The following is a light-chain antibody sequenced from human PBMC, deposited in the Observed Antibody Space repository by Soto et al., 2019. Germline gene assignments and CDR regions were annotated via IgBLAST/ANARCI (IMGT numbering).Light chain of an antibody. CDR2: DTS. J-gene: IGKJ4*01. CDR3: QQYGSSPLT. Sequence: EIVMTQSPATLSVSPGERATLSCRASQSVSSKLAWYQHKPGQAPRLLIYDTSTRAAGIPARFTGSGSGTDFTLTITRLEPEDFAVYYCQQYGSSPLTFGGGTKVDIK. V-gene: IGKV3-15*01. CDR1: QSVSSK.